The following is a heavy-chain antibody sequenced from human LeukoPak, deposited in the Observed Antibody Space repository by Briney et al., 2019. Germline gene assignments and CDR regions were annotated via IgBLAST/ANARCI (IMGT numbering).Heavy chain of an antibody. D-gene: IGHD6-19*01. CDR3: ARDGRIAVAGTPFDY. Sequence: ASVKVSCKASGGAFSSYAISWVRQAPGQGLEWMGGIIPIFGTANYAQKLQGRVTMTTDTSTSTAYMELRSLRSDDTAVYYCARDGRIAVAGTPFDYWGQGTLVTVSS. CDR1: GGAFSSYA. J-gene: IGHJ4*02. V-gene: IGHV1-69*05. CDR2: IIPIFGTA.